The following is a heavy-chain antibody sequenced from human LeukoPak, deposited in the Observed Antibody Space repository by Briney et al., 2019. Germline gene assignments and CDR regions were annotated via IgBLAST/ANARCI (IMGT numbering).Heavy chain of an antibody. CDR1: GYTFSTYW. Sequence: GESLQISCKGSGYTFSTYWIGWVRQMPGKGLEWMGIIYPGDSETRYSPSFQGQVTISADKSISTAYLQWSSLKASDTAMYYCARHGSQWLENWFDPWGQGTLVTVSS. D-gene: IGHD6-19*01. V-gene: IGHV5-51*01. CDR3: ARHGSQWLENWFDP. J-gene: IGHJ5*02. CDR2: IYPGDSET.